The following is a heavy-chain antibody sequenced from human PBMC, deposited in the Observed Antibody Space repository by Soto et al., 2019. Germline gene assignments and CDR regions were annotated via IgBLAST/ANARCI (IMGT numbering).Heavy chain of an antibody. Sequence: QVQLQESGPGLVKPSETLSLTCTVSGGSVSSGSYYWSWIRQPPGKGLEWIGYIYYSGSTNYNPHLKRRVTISVDTTNVQFSLKVSSVTAADTAVYYCARDRMITFGGVIVPYFDCWGQGTPVTVSS. V-gene: IGHV4-61*01. D-gene: IGHD3-16*02. CDR1: GGSVSSGSYY. CDR2: IYYSGST. J-gene: IGHJ4*01. CDR3: ARDRMITFGGVIVPYFDC.